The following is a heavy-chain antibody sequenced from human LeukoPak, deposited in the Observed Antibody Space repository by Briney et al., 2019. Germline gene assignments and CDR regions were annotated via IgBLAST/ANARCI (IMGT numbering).Heavy chain of an antibody. V-gene: IGHV3-33*01. CDR3: ARDSGRNSYGYFPSSY. Sequence: PGGSLRLSCAASGFTFSSYGMHWVRQAPGKGLEWVAVIWYDGSNKYYADSVKGRFTISRDNSKNTLYLQMNSLRAEDTAVYYCARDSGRNSYGYFPSSYWGQGTLVTVSS. D-gene: IGHD5-18*01. CDR1: GFTFSSYG. CDR2: IWYDGSNK. J-gene: IGHJ4*02.